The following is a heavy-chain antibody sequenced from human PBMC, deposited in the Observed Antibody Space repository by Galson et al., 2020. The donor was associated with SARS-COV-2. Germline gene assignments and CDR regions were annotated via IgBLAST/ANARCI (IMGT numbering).Heavy chain of an antibody. V-gene: IGHV2-70*11. CDR2: IDWDDDK. CDR1: GFSLSTSGMC. Sequence: SGPTLVKPTQTLTLTCTFSGFSLSTSGMCVSWIRQPPGKALEWLARIDWDDDKYYSTSLKTRLTISKDTSKNQVVLTMTNMDPVDTATYYCARASRTGVPAAIPQYYYYYGMDVWGQGTTVTVSS. D-gene: IGHD2-2*01. J-gene: IGHJ6*02. CDR3: ARASRTGVPAAIPQYYYYYGMDV.